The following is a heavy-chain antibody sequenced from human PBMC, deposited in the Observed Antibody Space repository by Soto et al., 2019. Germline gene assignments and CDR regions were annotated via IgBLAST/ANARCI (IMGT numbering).Heavy chain of an antibody. D-gene: IGHD6-19*01. CDR1: GFTFSSYA. Sequence: PGGSLRLSCAASGFTFSSYAMHWVRQAPGKGLEWVAITSYDGSNKYYADSVKGRFTISRDNSKNTLYLQMNSLGAEDTAVYYCARDTSPYSSGWHNRHFAYWGKGTLVTVSS. CDR2: TSYDGSNK. V-gene: IGHV3-30-3*01. CDR3: ARDTSPYSSGWHNRHFAY. J-gene: IGHJ4*02.